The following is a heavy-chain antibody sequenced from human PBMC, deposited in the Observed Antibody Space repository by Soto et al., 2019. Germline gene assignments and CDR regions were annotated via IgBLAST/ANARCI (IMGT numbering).Heavy chain of an antibody. CDR3: ARVYTVNYVGYVDY. Sequence: SETLSLTCAVYGGSFSGYYWSWIRQPPGKGLEWIGEINHSGSTNYNPSLKSRVTISVDTSKNQFSLKLSSVTAADTAVYYCARVYTVNYVGYVDYWGLGILVTVSS. J-gene: IGHJ4*02. D-gene: IGHD3-10*02. CDR1: GGSFSGYY. V-gene: IGHV4-34*01. CDR2: INHSGST.